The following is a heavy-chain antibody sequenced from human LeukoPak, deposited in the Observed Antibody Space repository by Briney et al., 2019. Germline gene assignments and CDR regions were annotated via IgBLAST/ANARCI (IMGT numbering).Heavy chain of an antibody. CDR1: GGSISSYY. CDR3: ARVRGDFETD. J-gene: IGHJ1*01. V-gene: IGHV4-59*01. CDR2: RYYSGSA. D-gene: IGHD3-16*01. Sequence: SETLSLTCSVSGGSISSYYWTWIRQPPGKGLEWIGYRYYSGSATYNPSLKSRVTISVDTSKSQFSLKLISVTAADTAIYYCARVRGDFETDWGQGTLVTVSS.